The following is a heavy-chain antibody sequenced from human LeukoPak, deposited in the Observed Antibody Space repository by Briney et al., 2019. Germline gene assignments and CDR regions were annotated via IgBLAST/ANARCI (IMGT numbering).Heavy chain of an antibody. CDR1: GFTFSTYG. D-gene: IGHD1-7*01. CDR3: AKDERNWNYNLASQTYD. CDR2: ISYDGSNK. V-gene: IGHV3-30*18. J-gene: IGHJ4*02. Sequence: GGSLRLSCAASGFTFSTYGMHWVRQAPGKGLEWVAVISYDGSNKHYADSVKGRFTISRDNSKNTLYLQMNSLRAEDTAVYYCAKDERNWNYNLASQTYDWGQGTLVTVSS.